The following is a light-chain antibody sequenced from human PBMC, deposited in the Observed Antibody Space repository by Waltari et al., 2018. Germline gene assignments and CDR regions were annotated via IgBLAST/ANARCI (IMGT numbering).Light chain of an antibody. CDR1: QSVSSN. J-gene: IGKJ1*01. CDR2: GAS. CDR3: QQYNNWPPWT. Sequence: EIVMTQSPATLSVSPGERATPPCRASQSVSSNLAWYQQKPGQAPRLLIYGASTRATGIPARFSGSGSGTEFTLNISSLQSEDFAVYYCQQYNNWPPWTFGQGTKVEIK. V-gene: IGKV3-15*01.